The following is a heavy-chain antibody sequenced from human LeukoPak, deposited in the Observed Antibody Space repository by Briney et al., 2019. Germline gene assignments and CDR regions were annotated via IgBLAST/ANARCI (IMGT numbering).Heavy chain of an antibody. CDR3: ARGCPDYYDSSGYCFDY. V-gene: IGHV3-30*01. J-gene: IGHJ4*02. D-gene: IGHD3-22*01. Sequence: PGGSLRLSCAASGFTFSSYAMHRVRQAPGKGLEWVAVISYDGSNKYYADSVKGRFTISRDNSKNTLYLQMNSLRAEDTAVYYCARGCPDYYDSSGYCFDYWGQGTLVTVSS. CDR2: ISYDGSNK. CDR1: GFTFSSYA.